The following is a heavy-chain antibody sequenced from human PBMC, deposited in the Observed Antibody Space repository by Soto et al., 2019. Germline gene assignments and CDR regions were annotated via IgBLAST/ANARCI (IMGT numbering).Heavy chain of an antibody. Sequence: GGSLRLSCAAAGFTFRSSAMAWVRQTPGKGLEWVASIYSGETTYYADSVRGRFTISSDKSKNTLYFQLSSLRIEDTAVYYCTRDGRGLGRLSLFEYWGQGVLVTVSS. D-gene: IGHD2-21*02. V-gene: IGHV3-23*01. J-gene: IGHJ4*02. CDR2: IYSGETT. CDR3: TRDGRGLGRLSLFEY. CDR1: GFTFRSSA.